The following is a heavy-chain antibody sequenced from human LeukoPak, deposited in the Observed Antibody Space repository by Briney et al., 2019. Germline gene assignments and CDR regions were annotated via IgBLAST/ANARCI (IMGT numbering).Heavy chain of an antibody. Sequence: GGSLRLSCAASGFTFSSYAMSWVRQAPGKGLEWVSAISGSGGSTYYADSVKGRFTISRDNSKNTLYLQMNCLRAEDTAVYYCAKGGTYYDFWSGDHYYMDVWGKGTTVTVSS. V-gene: IGHV3-23*01. CDR2: ISGSGGST. CDR1: GFTFSSYA. CDR3: AKGGTYYDFWSGDHYYMDV. J-gene: IGHJ6*03. D-gene: IGHD3-3*01.